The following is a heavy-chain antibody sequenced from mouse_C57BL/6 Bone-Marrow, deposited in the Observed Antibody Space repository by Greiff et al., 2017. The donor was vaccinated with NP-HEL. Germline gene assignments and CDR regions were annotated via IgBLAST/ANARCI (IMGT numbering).Heavy chain of an antibody. V-gene: IGHV14-1*01. D-gene: IGHD2-5*01. Sequence: EVQLQQSGAELVRPGASVKLSCTASGFNIKDYYMHWVKQRPEQGLEWIGRIDPEDGDTEYAPKFQGKATMTADTSSNTAYLQLSSLTSEDTAVYYCTSRTIVTTPYYAMDYWGQGTSVTVSS. CDR3: TSRTIVTTPYYAMDY. CDR2: IDPEDGDT. CDR1: GFNIKDYY. J-gene: IGHJ4*01.